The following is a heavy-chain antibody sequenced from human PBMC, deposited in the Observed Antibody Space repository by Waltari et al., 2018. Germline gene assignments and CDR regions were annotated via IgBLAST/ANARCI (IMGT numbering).Heavy chain of an antibody. CDR2: TYHSGST. V-gene: IGHV4-38-2*01. J-gene: IGHJ6*02. CDR1: GYSISSGYY. Sequence: QVQLQESGPGLVKPSETLSLTCAVSGYSISSGYYWGWIRQPPGKGLEWIGITYHSGSTYYNPPLKSRVTISVDTSKNQFSLKLSSVTAADTAVYYCARYGSSWSGYGMDVWGQGTTVTVSS. CDR3: ARYGSSWSGYGMDV. D-gene: IGHD6-13*01.